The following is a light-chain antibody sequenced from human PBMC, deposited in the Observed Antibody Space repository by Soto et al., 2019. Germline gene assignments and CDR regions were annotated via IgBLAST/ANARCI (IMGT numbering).Light chain of an antibody. J-gene: IGKJ1*01. CDR2: DAS. V-gene: IGKV3-11*01. CDR3: QQRSNWPST. Sequence: EIVLTQSPATLSLSPGERATLSCRASQSVSNYLVWYQQKPGQAPRLLIYDASNRATGIPARFSGSGSGTDFTLIISSLEPEDFAVYYCQQRSNWPSTFGQGTKVEIK. CDR1: QSVSNY.